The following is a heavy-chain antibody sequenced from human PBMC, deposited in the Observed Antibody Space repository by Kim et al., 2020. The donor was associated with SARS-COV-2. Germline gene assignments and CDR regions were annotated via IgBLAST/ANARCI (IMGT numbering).Heavy chain of an antibody. D-gene: IGHD3-3*01. V-gene: IGHV1-18*01. J-gene: IGHJ4*02. CDR3: ARDGYDFWSGEDY. Sequence: AQKLQGRVTMTTDPSTSTAYMELRSLRSDDTAVYYCARDGYDFWSGEDYWGQGTLVTVSS.